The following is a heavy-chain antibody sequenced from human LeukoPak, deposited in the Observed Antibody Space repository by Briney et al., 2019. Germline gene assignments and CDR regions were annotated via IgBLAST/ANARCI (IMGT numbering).Heavy chain of an antibody. CDR3: ARGGSSSRSFDY. J-gene: IGHJ4*02. CDR2: ISYDGSNK. V-gene: IGHV3-30-3*01. CDR1: GFTFSSYA. D-gene: IGHD6-13*01. Sequence: GGSLRLSCAASGFTFSSYAMHWVRQAPGKGLEWVAVISYDGSNKYYADSVKGRFTISRDNSKNTLYLQMNSLRAEDTAVYYCARGGSSSRSFDYWGQGTLVTVSS.